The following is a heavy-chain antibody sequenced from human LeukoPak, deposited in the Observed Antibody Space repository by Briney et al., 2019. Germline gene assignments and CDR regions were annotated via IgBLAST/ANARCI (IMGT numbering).Heavy chain of an antibody. CDR1: GFTFSSYA. CDR2: ISYDGSNK. Sequence: GGSLRLSCAASGFTFSSYAMHWVRQAPGKGLEWVAVISYDGSNKYYADSVKGRFTISRDNSKNTLYLQMNSLRAEDTAVYYCARDANYGSWPTYYYYMDVWGKGTTVTVSS. CDR3: ARDANYGSWPTYYYYMDV. D-gene: IGHD3-10*01. J-gene: IGHJ6*03. V-gene: IGHV3-30*01.